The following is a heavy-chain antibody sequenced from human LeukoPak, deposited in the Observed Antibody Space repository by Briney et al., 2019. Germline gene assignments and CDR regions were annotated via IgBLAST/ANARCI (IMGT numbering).Heavy chain of an antibody. Sequence: PGGSLRLSCAASGFTFSSYAMSWVRQAPGKGLEWVSAISGSGGSTYYADSVKGRFTISRDNSKNTLYLQMNSPRAEDTAVYYCAKLVVVVVAATRHDAFDIWGQGTMVTVSS. CDR3: AKLVVVVVAATRHDAFDI. J-gene: IGHJ3*02. CDR1: GFTFSSYA. CDR2: ISGSGGST. D-gene: IGHD2-15*01. V-gene: IGHV3-23*01.